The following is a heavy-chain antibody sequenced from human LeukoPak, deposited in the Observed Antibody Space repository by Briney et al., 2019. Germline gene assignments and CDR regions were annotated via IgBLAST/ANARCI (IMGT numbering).Heavy chain of an antibody. Sequence: SETLSLTCAVYGGSFSGYYWSWIRQPPGKGLEWIGEINHSGSTNYNPSLKSRVTISVDTSKNQFSLKLSSVTAADTAVYYCARGGDTAMVIFGWGQGTLVTVSS. CDR1: GGSFSGYY. J-gene: IGHJ4*02. CDR2: INHSGST. V-gene: IGHV4-34*01. CDR3: ARGGDTAMVIFG. D-gene: IGHD5-18*01.